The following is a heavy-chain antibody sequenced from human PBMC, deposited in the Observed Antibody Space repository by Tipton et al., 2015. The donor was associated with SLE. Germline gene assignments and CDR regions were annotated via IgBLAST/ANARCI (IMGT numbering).Heavy chain of an antibody. J-gene: IGHJ4*02. CDR2: TYHTGTT. CDR3: ARLSTDYADRSGYGYFDH. V-gene: IGHV4-38-2*01. CDR1: DYSISSTYY. Sequence: TLSLTCVVSDYSISSTYYWGWVRPPPGKGLEWVGNTYHTGTTYYIPSLKSRVTISIDTSKNNFSLKMTAVTAADTAVYYCARLSTDYADRSGYGYFDHWGQGTLVTVSS. D-gene: IGHD3-22*01.